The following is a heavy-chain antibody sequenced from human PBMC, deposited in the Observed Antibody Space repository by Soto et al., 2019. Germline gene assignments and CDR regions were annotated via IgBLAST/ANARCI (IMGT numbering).Heavy chain of an antibody. J-gene: IGHJ6*02. CDR3: ASGHDSYFYHGMDV. Sequence: QVQLVQSGSEVRKPGSSVKVSCKTSGGTLRSFGISWVRKATGQGLEWVGTFIPVVGMAKYGQNFQGRVPITADQSTNTLFMELSSLRYDDTAIYYSASGHDSYFYHGMDVWGQRITVTVS. D-gene: IGHD1-1*01. CDR2: FIPVVGMA. CDR1: GGTLRSFG. V-gene: IGHV1-69*04.